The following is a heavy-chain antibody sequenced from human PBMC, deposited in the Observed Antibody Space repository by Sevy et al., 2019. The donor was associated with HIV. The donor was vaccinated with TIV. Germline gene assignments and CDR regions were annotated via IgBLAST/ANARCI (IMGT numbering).Heavy chain of an antibody. D-gene: IGHD6-19*01. CDR2: ISYDGSNK. CDR1: GFTFSSYG. Sequence: GGSLRLSCAASGFTFSSYGMHWVRQAPGKGLEWVAVISYDGSNKYYADSVKGRFTISRDNSKNTLYLQMNSLRAEDTAVYYCAKDLLEYSSGWYPDYRGQGTLVTVSS. CDR3: AKDLLEYSSGWYPDY. J-gene: IGHJ4*02. V-gene: IGHV3-30*18.